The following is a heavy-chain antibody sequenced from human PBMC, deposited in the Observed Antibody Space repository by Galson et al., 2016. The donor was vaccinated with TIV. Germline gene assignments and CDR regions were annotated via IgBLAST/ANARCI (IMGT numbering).Heavy chain of an antibody. Sequence: SVKVSCKASGYTFTAYYVHWIRQAPGQGLEWMGWVYPDSGGAILAPKFEGRVIMTRDTSINTAYMELTSLTSDDTAVYFCATSEGAVGSFWGRGTLVTVSS. CDR3: ATSEGAVGSF. CDR2: VYPDSGGA. V-gene: IGHV1-2*02. CDR1: GYTFTAYY. J-gene: IGHJ4*02. D-gene: IGHD1-26*01.